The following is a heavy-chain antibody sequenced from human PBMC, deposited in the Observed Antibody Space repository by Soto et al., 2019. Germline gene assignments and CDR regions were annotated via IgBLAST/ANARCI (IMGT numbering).Heavy chain of an antibody. D-gene: IGHD3-3*01. Sequence: QVQLQESGPGLVKPSQTLSLTCTVSGGSISSGGYYWSWIRQHPGKGLEWIGYIYYSGSTYYNPSLKSRVTISVDTSKNQFSLKLSSVTAADTAVYYCASSPGDSYDFWSGYYGGSGRGYYYYYMDVWGKGTTVTVSS. CDR1: GGSISSGGYY. V-gene: IGHV4-31*03. J-gene: IGHJ6*03. CDR3: ASSPGDSYDFWSGYYGGSGRGYYYYYMDV. CDR2: IYYSGST.